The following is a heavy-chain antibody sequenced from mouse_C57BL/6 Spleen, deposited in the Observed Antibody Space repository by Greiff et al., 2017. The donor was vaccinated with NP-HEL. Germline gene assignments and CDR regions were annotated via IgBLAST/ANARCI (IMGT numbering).Heavy chain of an antibody. Sequence: VQLQESGAELVRPGTSVKVSCKASGYAFTNYLIEWVKQRPGQGLEWIGVINPGRGGTNYNEKFKGKATLTVDKSSSTAYMQLSSLTSEDSAVYFCARRLDYYGSTLDYWGQGTTLTVSS. D-gene: IGHD1-1*01. CDR3: ARRLDYYGSTLDY. CDR1: GYAFTNYL. V-gene: IGHV1-54*01. J-gene: IGHJ2*01. CDR2: INPGRGGT.